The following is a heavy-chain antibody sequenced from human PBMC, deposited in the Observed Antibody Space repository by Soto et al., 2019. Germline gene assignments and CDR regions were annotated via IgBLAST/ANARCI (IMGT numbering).Heavy chain of an antibody. D-gene: IGHD1-26*01. J-gene: IGHJ6*02. CDR3: ARQQLLPFYYALDV. CDR1: GGSISGYY. V-gene: IGHV4-59*07. Sequence: QVQLQESGPGLVKPSDTLSLTCNVSGGSISGYYWSWIRQSPGKGLEYIGYIYYRGSTNYNSSLKSRVTMSVDTSRNQFSLKMNSVTAADTAVYYCARQQLLPFYYALDVWGQGTPVTVSS. CDR2: IYYRGST.